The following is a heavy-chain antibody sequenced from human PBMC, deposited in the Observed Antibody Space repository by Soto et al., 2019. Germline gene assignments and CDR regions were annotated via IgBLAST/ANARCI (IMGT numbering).Heavy chain of an antibody. CDR1: GDSITTNGYY. CDR3: ARSHYTYGLLIDY. CDR2: VYWTGST. Sequence: PSETLSLTCSVSGDSITTNGYYWGWIRQPPGKGLQWIGNVYWTGSTFSHPSLTSRVFISVDTSKNEFSLRLTSVTAADTAVYYCARSHYTYGLLIDYWGTATLVTVSS. J-gene: IGHJ4*02. V-gene: IGHV4-39*01. D-gene: IGHD2-8*01.